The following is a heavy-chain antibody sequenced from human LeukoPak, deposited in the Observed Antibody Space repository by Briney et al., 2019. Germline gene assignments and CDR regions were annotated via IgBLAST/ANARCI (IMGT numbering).Heavy chain of an antibody. V-gene: IGHV3-7*01. CDR3: ARDKIVGPTTLDY. D-gene: IGHD1-26*01. Sequence: PGGSLRLSCAASGFTFSGYWMSWVRQTPEKGLEWVANIKQDGYEKYYVDSVKGRFTISRDNAKNSLYLQMNSLRADDTAAYYCARDKIVGPTTLDYWGQGTLVTVSS. CDR2: IKQDGYEK. J-gene: IGHJ4*02. CDR1: GFTFSGYW.